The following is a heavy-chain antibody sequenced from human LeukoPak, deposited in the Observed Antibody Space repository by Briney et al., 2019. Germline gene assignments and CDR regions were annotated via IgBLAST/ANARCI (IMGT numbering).Heavy chain of an antibody. J-gene: IGHJ4*02. D-gene: IGHD3-10*01. CDR1: GFSFTSYA. V-gene: IGHV3-23*01. CDR3: AKGPRGYYGSGNLGY. Sequence: GGSLRLSCAASGFSFTSYAMNWVRQAPGKGLEWVSAISGSGRSTYSADSVRGRFTISRDNSKNTLYLQMNSLRAEDTAVYYCAKGPRGYYGSGNLGYWGQGTLVTVSS. CDR2: ISGSGRST.